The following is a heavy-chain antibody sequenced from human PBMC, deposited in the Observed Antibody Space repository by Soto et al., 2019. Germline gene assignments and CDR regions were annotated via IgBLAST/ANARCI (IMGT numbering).Heavy chain of an antibody. D-gene: IGHD3-22*01. CDR3: ARDYYESGGYFDC. CDR1: GDNVSSNSAA. CDR2: TYYRSKWNT. Sequence: SQTLSLTCAISGDNVSSNSAAWNWIRQSPSRGLEWLGRTYYRSKWNTDYAVSVNSRITISPDTSKNQFSLQLKSVTPEDTGVYYCARDYYESGGYFDCWGQVHLVTFST. V-gene: IGHV6-1*01. J-gene: IGHJ4*02.